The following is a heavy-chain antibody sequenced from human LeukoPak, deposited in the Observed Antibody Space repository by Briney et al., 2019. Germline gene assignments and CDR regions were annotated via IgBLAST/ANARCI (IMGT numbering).Heavy chain of an antibody. V-gene: IGHV3-9*03. CDR1: GFTFDDYA. D-gene: IGHD6-6*01. CDR2: ISWNSGSI. J-gene: IGHJ3*02. Sequence: GGSLRLSCAASGFTFDDYAMTWVRQAPGKGLEWVSGISWNSGSISYVDSAKGRFFISRDNAMMLVFLQLNILRGVDMAMYYCAKDGGSSPGHACDIWGQGTMVTVSS. CDR3: AKDGGSSPGHACDI.